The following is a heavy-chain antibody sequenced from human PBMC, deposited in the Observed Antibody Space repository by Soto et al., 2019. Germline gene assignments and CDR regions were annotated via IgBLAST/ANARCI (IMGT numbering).Heavy chain of an antibody. CDR1: GGTFSSYA. V-gene: IGHV1-69*13. CDR2: IIPIFGTA. Sequence: ASVKVSCKASGGTFSSYAISWVRQAPGQGLEWMGGIIPIFGTANYAQKFQGRVTITADESTSTAYMELSSLRSEDTAVYYCARLDTAMRGFDYWGQGTLVTVSS. D-gene: IGHD5-18*01. CDR3: ARLDTAMRGFDY. J-gene: IGHJ4*02.